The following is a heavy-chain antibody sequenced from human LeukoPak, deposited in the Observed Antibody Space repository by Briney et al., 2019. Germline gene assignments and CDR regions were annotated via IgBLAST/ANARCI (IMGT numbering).Heavy chain of an antibody. V-gene: IGHV4-30-4*01. Sequence: SETLSLTCTVSGGSISSGDYYWSWIRQPPGKGLEWIGYIYYSGSTYYNTSLNSRVTISVDTSKNQFSLKLSSVTAADTAVYYCARDGDDSSGYYSYFDYWGQGTLVTVSS. CDR3: ARDGDDSSGYYSYFDY. D-gene: IGHD3-22*01. J-gene: IGHJ4*02. CDR2: IYYSGST. CDR1: GGSISSGDYY.